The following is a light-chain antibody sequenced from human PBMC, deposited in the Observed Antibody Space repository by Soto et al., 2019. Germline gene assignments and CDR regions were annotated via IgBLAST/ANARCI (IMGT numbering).Light chain of an antibody. CDR3: QQYNTDRRT. J-gene: IGKJ1*01. CDR2: KAS. V-gene: IGKV1-5*03. CDR1: QSISSW. Sequence: DIQMAECPSTLSASVGDGGTMTCGASQSISSWLAWYRQKPGKAPKLLIYKASSLESGVPSRFSGSGSGTEFTLTISSLQPDDFATYYCQQYNTDRRTFGQGTNVDIK.